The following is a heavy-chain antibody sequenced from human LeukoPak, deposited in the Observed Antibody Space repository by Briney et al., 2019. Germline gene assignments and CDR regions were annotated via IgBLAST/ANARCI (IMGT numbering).Heavy chain of an antibody. Sequence: SETLSLTCTVSGGSISSGSYYWGWIRQPPGKGLEWIGYIYYSGSTNYNPSLKSQVTISVDTSKNQFSLKLSSVTAADTAVYYCARLGVAAAYWGQGTLVTVSS. CDR2: IYYSGST. J-gene: IGHJ4*02. CDR3: ARLGVAAAY. CDR1: GGSISSGSYY. D-gene: IGHD6-13*01. V-gene: IGHV4-61*05.